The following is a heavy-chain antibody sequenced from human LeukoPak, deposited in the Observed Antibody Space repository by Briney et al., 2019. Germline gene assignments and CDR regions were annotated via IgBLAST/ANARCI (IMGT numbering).Heavy chain of an antibody. CDR3: TTDLSNGDIFDY. CDR1: GFTFSSYS. J-gene: IGHJ4*02. D-gene: IGHD4-17*01. Sequence: GGSLRLSCAASGFTFSSYSMNWVRQAPGKGLEWVGRIKSKTDGGTTDYAAPVKGRFTISRDDSKNTLYLQMDSLKTEDTAVYYCTTDLSNGDIFDYWGQGTLVTVSS. CDR2: IKSKTDGGTT. V-gene: IGHV3-15*07.